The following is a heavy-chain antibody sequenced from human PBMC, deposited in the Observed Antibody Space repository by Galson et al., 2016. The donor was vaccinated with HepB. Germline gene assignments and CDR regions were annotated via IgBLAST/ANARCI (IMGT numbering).Heavy chain of an antibody. CDR1: GFTFSTYT. D-gene: IGHD3-3*01. Sequence: SLRLSCAASGFTFSTYTFHWVRQVPGKGLQYLSAINSNGDTTFYANSVKGRFTVSRDNSKKTLYLQMGSLRPEDMAIYYCVRGGARGDFWSGDLYYYYMDDWGKGTTVIVSS. CDR3: VRGGARGDFWSGDLYYYYMDD. CDR2: INSNGDTT. J-gene: IGHJ6*03. V-gene: IGHV3-64*01.